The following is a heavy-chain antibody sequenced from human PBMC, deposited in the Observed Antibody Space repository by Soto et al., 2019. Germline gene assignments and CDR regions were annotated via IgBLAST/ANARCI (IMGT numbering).Heavy chain of an antibody. CDR1: GCSISSSNW. CDR2: IYHSGST. D-gene: IGHD1-26*01. J-gene: IGHJ4*02. V-gene: IGHV4-4*02. Sequence: PSETLSLTCAVSGCSISSSNWWSWVRQPPGKGLEWIGEIYHSGSTNYNPSLKSRVTISVDKSKNQFSLKLSSVTAADTAVYYCARDGWELRAFDYWGQGTLVTVSS. CDR3: ARDGWELRAFDY.